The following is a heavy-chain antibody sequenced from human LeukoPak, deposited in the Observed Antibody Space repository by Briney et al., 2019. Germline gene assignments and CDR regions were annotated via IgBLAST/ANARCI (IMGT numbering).Heavy chain of an antibody. J-gene: IGHJ5*02. CDR1: GGSFSDYY. V-gene: IGHV4-4*07. Sequence: SETLSLTCAVYGGSFSDYYWSWIRQPAGKGLEWIGRIYTSGSTNYNPSLKSRVTMSVDTSKNQFSLKLSSVTAADTAVYYCARDLMVRGVMDRHNWFDPWGQGTLVTVSS. CDR2: IYTSGST. CDR3: ARDLMVRGVMDRHNWFDP. D-gene: IGHD3-10*01.